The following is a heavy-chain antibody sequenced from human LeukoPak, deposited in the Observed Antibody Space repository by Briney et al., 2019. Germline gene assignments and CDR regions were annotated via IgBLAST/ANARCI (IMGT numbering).Heavy chain of an antibody. D-gene: IGHD3-3*01. Sequence: SETPSLTCTVSGGSISSYYWSWIRQPPGKGLEWIGYIYYSGSTNYNPSLKSRVTISVDTSKNQFSLKLSSVTAADTAVYYCARGSDFWSGYSIDWGQGTLVTVSS. CDR3: ARGSDFWSGYSID. J-gene: IGHJ4*02. CDR1: GGSISSYY. V-gene: IGHV4-59*01. CDR2: IYYSGST.